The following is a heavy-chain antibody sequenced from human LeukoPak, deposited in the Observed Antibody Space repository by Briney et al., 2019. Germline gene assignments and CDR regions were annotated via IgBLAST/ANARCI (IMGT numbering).Heavy chain of an antibody. V-gene: IGHV3-30*04. CDR1: GFTFSSYA. CDR3: ARDPREHYFDY. CDR2: ISYDGSNK. D-gene: IGHD1-1*01. J-gene: IGHJ4*02. Sequence: GGSLRLSCAASGFTFSSYAMHWVRQAPSKGLEWVAVISYDGSNKYYADSVKGRFTISRDNSKNTLYLQMNSLRAEDTAVYYCARDPREHYFDYWGQGTLVTVSS.